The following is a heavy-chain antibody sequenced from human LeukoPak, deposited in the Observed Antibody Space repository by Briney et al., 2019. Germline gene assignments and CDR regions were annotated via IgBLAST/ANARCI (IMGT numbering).Heavy chain of an antibody. CDR3: ARDFRGDYYFDY. CDR2: IWYDGSNK. Sequence: GGSLRLSCAASGFTFSSYGMHWVRQAPGKGLEWVAVIWYDGSNKYYADSVKGRFTISRDNSKNTLYLQMNSLRAEDTAVYYCARDFRGDYYFDYWGQGTLVTVSS. D-gene: IGHD4-17*01. J-gene: IGHJ4*02. V-gene: IGHV3-33*08. CDR1: GFTFSSYG.